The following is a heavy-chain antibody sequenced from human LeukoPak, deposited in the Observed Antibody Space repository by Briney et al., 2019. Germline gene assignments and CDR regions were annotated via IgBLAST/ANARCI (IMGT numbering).Heavy chain of an antibody. CDR1: GFTFRNYG. J-gene: IGHJ4*02. Sequence: GGSLRLSCAASGFTFRNYGMSWVRQAPGKGLEWVATIGKNQYYADSVKGRFTISKDNSKNMMYLQMDSLGVDDTAIYYCAKGSNGDYDNWGQGTLVTVSS. CDR3: AKGSNGDYDN. CDR2: IGKNQ. V-gene: IGHV3-23*01. D-gene: IGHD4-17*01.